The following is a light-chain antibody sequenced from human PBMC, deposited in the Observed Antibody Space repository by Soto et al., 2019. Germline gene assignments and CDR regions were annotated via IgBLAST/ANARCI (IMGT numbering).Light chain of an antibody. CDR2: AAS. V-gene: IGKV1-33*01. CDR3: QHYDNVPFT. Sequence: DIQMTQSPSSLSASVGDRVTIICQASQDITNYLNWYQQKPGKAPKLLIYAASNLETGVPSRFSGSGSGTHFSFTISSLQPEDIATYYCQHYDNVPFTFGQGTRLEMK. CDR1: QDITNY. J-gene: IGKJ5*01.